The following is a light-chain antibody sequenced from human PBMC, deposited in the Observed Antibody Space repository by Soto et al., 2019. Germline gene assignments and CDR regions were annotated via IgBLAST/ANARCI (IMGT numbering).Light chain of an antibody. CDR3: QSYDSTLSVSV. CDR2: GNS. V-gene: IGLV1-40*01. Sequence: QSVLTQPPSVSGAPGQRVTISCTGSSSNIGAGYDVHWYQQLPGTAPKLLIYGNSNRPSGVPDRFSGSKSDTSASLAITGLQAEDEAGYYCQSYDSTLSVSVFGGGTKLTVL. J-gene: IGLJ3*02. CDR1: SSNIGAGYD.